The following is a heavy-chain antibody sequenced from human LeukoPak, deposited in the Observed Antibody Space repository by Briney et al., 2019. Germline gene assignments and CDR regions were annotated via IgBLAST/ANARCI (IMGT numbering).Heavy chain of an antibody. J-gene: IGHJ6*03. Sequence: SETLSLTCAVYGGSLSGYYWSWIRQPPGKGLEWIGEINHSGSTDYNPSLKSRVTISVDTSKNQFSLKLSSVTAADTAVYYCATSLTTVTHYYYYMDVWGKGTTVTISS. CDR1: GGSLSGYY. CDR3: ATSLTTVTHYYYYMDV. D-gene: IGHD4-11*01. CDR2: INHSGST. V-gene: IGHV4-34*01.